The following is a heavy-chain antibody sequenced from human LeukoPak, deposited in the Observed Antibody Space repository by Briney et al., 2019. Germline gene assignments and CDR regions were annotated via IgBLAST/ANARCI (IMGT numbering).Heavy chain of an antibody. Sequence: GGSLRLSCAASGFTFSSYWMSWVRQAPGKGLEWVANIEQEGSEKNYVDSVKGRFTISRDNAKNSLYLQMNSLRAEDTAVYYCARGLVPGFLDYWGQGTPVTVSS. CDR3: ARGLVPGFLDY. J-gene: IGHJ4*02. CDR1: GFTFSSYW. V-gene: IGHV3-7*02. D-gene: IGHD3/OR15-3a*01. CDR2: IEQEGSEK.